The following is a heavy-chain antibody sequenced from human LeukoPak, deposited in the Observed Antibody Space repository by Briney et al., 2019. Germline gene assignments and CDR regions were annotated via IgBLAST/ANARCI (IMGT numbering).Heavy chain of an antibody. Sequence: GGSLRLSCAASGFTFSSYGMHWVRQAPGKGLEWVAVISYDGSNKYYADSVKGRFTISRDNSKNTLYLQMNSLRAEDTAVYYCTKDKYYYGSGSSEGYFDYWGQGTLVTVSS. V-gene: IGHV3-30*18. D-gene: IGHD3-10*01. CDR1: GFTFSSYG. CDR2: ISYDGSNK. J-gene: IGHJ4*02. CDR3: TKDKYYYGSGSSEGYFDY.